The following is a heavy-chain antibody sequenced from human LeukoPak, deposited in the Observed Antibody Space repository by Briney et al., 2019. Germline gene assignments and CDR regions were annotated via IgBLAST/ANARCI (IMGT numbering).Heavy chain of an antibody. CDR2: INPNSGGT. J-gene: IGHJ4*02. Sequence: ASVKVSCKASGYSVTGHYIHWVRQAPGQGPEWMRYINPNSGGTNYAPKFHGRVTMARDTSISTVSLEVSGLRSDDTAVYYCARAPVSYNYGPYFDFWGQGALVTVSS. CDR3: ARAPVSYNYGPYFDF. V-gene: IGHV1-2*02. CDR1: GYSVTGHY. D-gene: IGHD5-18*01.